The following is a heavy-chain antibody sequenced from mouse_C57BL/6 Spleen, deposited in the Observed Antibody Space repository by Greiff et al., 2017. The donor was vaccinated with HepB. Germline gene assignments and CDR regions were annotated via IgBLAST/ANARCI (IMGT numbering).Heavy chain of an antibody. CDR2: INPNYGTT. CDR1: GYSFTDYN. CDR3: ARDYGSSGYAMDY. Sequence: EVKLMESGPELVKPGASVKISCKASGYSFTDYNMNWVKQSNGKSLEWIGVINPNYGTTSYNQKFKGKATLTVDQSSSTAYMQLNSLTSEDSAVYYCARDYGSSGYAMDYWGQGTSVTVSS. D-gene: IGHD1-1*01. V-gene: IGHV1-39*01. J-gene: IGHJ4*01.